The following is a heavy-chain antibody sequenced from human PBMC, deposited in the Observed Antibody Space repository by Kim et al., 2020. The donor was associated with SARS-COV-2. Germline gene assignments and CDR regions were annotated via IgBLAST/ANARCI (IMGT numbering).Heavy chain of an antibody. CDR2: IYYSGST. D-gene: IGHD6-13*01. CDR1: GGSISSGGYY. Sequence: SETLSLTCTVSGGSISSGGYYWSWIRQHPGKGLEWIGYIYYSGSTYYNPSLKSRVTISVDTSKNQFSLKLSYVTAADTAVYYCARDLRYSSSRFDPWGQGTLVTVSS. CDR3: ARDLRYSSSRFDP. V-gene: IGHV4-31*03. J-gene: IGHJ5*02.